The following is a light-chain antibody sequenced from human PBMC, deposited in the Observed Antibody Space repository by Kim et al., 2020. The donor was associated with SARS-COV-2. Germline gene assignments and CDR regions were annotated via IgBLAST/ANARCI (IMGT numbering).Light chain of an antibody. Sequence: SYELTQRPSVSVSPGQTASITCSGDKLGDKYACWYQQKPGQSPVLVIYQDSKRPSGIPERFSGSNSGNTATLTISGTQAMDEADYYCQAWDSGAYVVFGGGTQLTVL. V-gene: IGLV3-1*01. CDR1: KLGDKY. CDR3: QAWDSGAYVV. CDR2: QDS. J-gene: IGLJ2*01.